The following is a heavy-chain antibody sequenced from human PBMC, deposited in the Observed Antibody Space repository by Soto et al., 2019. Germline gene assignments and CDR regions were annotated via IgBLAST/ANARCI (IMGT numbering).Heavy chain of an antibody. CDR1: GYTFTSYA. CDR3: ARGKLRFLEWLSSPYGMDL. Sequence: ASVKVSCKASGYTFTSYAMHWVRQAPGQRLEWMGWINAGNGNTKYSQKFQGRVTITRDTSASTAYMELSSLRSEDTAVYYCARGKLRFLEWLSSPYGMDLWGQGTTVTVS. J-gene: IGHJ6*02. CDR2: INAGNGNT. D-gene: IGHD3-3*01. V-gene: IGHV1-3*01.